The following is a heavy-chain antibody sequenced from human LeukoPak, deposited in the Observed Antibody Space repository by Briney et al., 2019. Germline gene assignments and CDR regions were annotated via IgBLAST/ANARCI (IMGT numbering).Heavy chain of an antibody. J-gene: IGHJ4*02. V-gene: IGHV4-34*01. CDR1: GGSFSGYY. CDR2: INHSGST. CDR3: ARERLGGSYYRPVEY. Sequence: KPSETLSLTCAVYGGSFSGYYWSWIRQPPGKGLEWIGEINHSGSTNYNPSLKSRVTISLDTSKNQFSLKLSSVSAEDTALYYCARERLGGSYYRPVEYWGQGTLVTVSS. D-gene: IGHD1-26*01.